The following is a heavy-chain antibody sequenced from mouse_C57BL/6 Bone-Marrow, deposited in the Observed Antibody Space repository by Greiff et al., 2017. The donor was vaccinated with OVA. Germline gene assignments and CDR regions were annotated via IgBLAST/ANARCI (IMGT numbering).Heavy chain of an antibody. J-gene: IGHJ2*01. CDR1: GYTFTSYW. Sequence: VKLQQPGAELVKPGASVKLSCKASGYTFTSYWMHWVKQRPGQGLEWIGMIHPNSGSTNYNEKFKSKATLTVDKSSSTAYMQLSSLTSEDSAVYYCARSPVVANCDYWGQGTTLTVSS. CDR2: IHPNSGST. CDR3: ARSPVVANCDY. D-gene: IGHD1-1*01. V-gene: IGHV1-64*01.